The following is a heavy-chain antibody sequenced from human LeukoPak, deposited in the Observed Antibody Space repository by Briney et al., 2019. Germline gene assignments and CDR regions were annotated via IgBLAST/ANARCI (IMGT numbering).Heavy chain of an antibody. Sequence: GGSLRLSCAASGFTFSSYGMHWVRQAPGKGLEWVAFIRYDGSNKYYADSAKGRFTISRDNSKNTLYLQMNSLRAEDTAVYYCARGPIVGATIDYWGQGTLVTVSS. CDR1: GFTFSSYG. D-gene: IGHD1-26*01. V-gene: IGHV3-30*02. CDR3: ARGPIVGATIDY. CDR2: IRYDGSNK. J-gene: IGHJ4*02.